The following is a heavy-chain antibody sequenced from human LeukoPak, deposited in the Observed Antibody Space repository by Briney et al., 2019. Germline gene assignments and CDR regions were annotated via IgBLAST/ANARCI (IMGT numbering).Heavy chain of an antibody. D-gene: IGHD3-22*01. V-gene: IGHV3-53*05. CDR3: ARARYYDSSGYPFDY. J-gene: IGHJ4*02. Sequence: PGGSLRLSCAASGFTVSSNYMSWVRQAPGKGLEWVSVIYSGGNTYYADSVRGRFTISRDNSKNTLYLQMNSLRAEDTAVYYCARARYYDSSGYPFDYWGQGTLVTVSS. CDR2: IYSGGNT. CDR1: GFTVSSNY.